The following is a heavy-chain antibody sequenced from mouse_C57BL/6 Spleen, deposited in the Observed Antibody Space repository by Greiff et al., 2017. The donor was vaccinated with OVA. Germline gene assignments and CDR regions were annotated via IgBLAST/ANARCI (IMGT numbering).Heavy chain of an antibody. V-gene: IGHV2-2*01. CDR1: GFSLTSYG. Sequence: VHLVESGPGLVQPSQSLSITCTVSGFSLTSYGVHWVRQSPGKGLEWLGVIWSGGSTDYNAAFISRLSISKDNSKSQVFFKMNSLQADDTAIYYCARGNYGHWYFDVWGTGTTVTVSS. D-gene: IGHD1-1*01. J-gene: IGHJ1*03. CDR2: IWSGGST. CDR3: ARGNYGHWYFDV.